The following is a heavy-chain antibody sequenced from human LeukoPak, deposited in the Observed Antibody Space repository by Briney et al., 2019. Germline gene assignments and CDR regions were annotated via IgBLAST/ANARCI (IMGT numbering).Heavy chain of an antibody. CDR3: AREMEIAGTSDY. CDR1: GYTFTSYG. Sequence: ASVKVSCKASGYTFTSYGISWVRQAPGQGPEWMGWISAYNGNTNYAQKLQGRVTMTTDTSTSTAYMELRSLRSDDTAVYYCAREMEIAGTSDYWGQGTLVTVSS. V-gene: IGHV1-18*01. D-gene: IGHD6-13*01. J-gene: IGHJ4*02. CDR2: ISAYNGNT.